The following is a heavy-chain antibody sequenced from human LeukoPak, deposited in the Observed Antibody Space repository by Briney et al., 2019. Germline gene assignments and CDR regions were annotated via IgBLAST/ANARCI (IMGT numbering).Heavy chain of an antibody. CDR3: ARAGVYDSAFDY. Sequence: GASVTVSCKASGGTFSSYAISWVRQAPGQGLEWMGRIIPILGIANYAQKFQGRVTITADKSTSTAYMELSSLRSEDTAVYYCARAGVYDSAFDYWGQGTLVTVSS. V-gene: IGHV1-69*04. CDR2: IIPILGIA. D-gene: IGHD3-9*01. CDR1: GGTFSSYA. J-gene: IGHJ4*02.